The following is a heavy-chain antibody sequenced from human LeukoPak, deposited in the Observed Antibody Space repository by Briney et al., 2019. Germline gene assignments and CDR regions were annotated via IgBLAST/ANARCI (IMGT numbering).Heavy chain of an antibody. J-gene: IGHJ4*02. V-gene: IGHV4-34*01. Sequence: KPSETLSLTCAVYGGSFSGYYWSWIRQPPGKGLEWIGEINHSGSTNYNPSLKSRVTISVDTSKNQFSLKLSSVTAADTAVYYCARRKRLLAGFDYWGQGTLVTVSS. CDR3: ARRKRLLAGFDY. CDR2: INHSGST. D-gene: IGHD6-25*01. CDR1: GGSFSGYY.